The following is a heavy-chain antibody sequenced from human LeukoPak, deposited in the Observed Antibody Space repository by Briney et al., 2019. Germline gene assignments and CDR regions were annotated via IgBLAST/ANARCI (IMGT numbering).Heavy chain of an antibody. V-gene: IGHV3-48*03. CDR2: ISSSGSNI. D-gene: IGHD6-13*01. CDR1: GFTFSSYE. Sequence: GGSPRLSCAASGFTFSSYEMNWVRQAPGKGLEWVSYISSSGSNIYYADSVRGRFTISRDNAKNSLFLQMNSLRAEDTAVYYCPRDGPRVAASLWGFDDWGQGTLVTVSS. CDR3: PRDGPRVAASLWGFDD. J-gene: IGHJ4*02.